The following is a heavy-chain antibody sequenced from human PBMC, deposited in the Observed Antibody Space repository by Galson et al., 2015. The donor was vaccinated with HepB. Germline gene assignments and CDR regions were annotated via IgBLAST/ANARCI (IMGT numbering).Heavy chain of an antibody. J-gene: IGHJ4*02. CDR3: ARDGSSGYYSGWDY. D-gene: IGHD3-22*01. Sequence: SVKASCKASGYTFTGYYIHWVRQAPGQGLEWMGWINPNSGVTDYAQKFQGRVTMTWDTSISTAYMELSRLRSDDTAVYYCARDGSSGYYSGWDYWGQGTLVTVSS. V-gene: IGHV1-2*02. CDR1: GYTFTGYY. CDR2: INPNSGVT.